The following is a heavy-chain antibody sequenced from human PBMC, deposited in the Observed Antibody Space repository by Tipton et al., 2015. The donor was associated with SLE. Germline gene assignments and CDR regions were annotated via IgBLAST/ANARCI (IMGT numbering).Heavy chain of an antibody. CDR1: GDFLSSTNYY. J-gene: IGHJ5*02. CDR3: ARHFSVFGSGWSS. Sequence: TLSLTCSVSGDFLSSTNYYWGWLRQSPGKGLEWIGTIYSTGSTSYNPSLQSRVTISIDMSKNQFSLKLSSVTAADTAIYFCARHFSVFGSGWSSWGQGTLVTVSS. V-gene: IGHV4-39*07. CDR2: IYSTGST. D-gene: IGHD6-19*01.